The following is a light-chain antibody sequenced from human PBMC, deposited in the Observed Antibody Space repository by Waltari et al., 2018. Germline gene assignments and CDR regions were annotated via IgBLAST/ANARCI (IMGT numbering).Light chain of an antibody. Sequence: QSALTQPRSVSETPGQSVTISCTGTSSDVGGYNYVSLYQHHPGKAPKLLLHDVSNRPSGFPDRFSGSKSGNTASLPISGRQAEDEADYSCCSYAGSYTYVLFGCGTQLTVL. CDR1: SSDVGGYNY. V-gene: IGLV2-11*01. CDR3: CSYAGSYTYVL. CDR2: DVS. J-gene: IGLJ2*01.